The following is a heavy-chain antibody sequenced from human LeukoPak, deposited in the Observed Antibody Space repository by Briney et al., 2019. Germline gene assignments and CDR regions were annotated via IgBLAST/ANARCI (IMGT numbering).Heavy chain of an antibody. J-gene: IGHJ5*02. CDR2: IYTSGST. Sequence: KPSQTLSLTRTVSGGSPSSGCYYWGWVREPGGRGLEWIGRIYTSGSTTYNPSLKSRVTISVDTSKNQFSLRLSSVTAADTAVYYCARGSQYSSSFMIDPWGQGTLVTVSS. D-gene: IGHD6-13*01. CDR3: ARGSQYSSSFMIDP. CDR1: GGSPSSGCYY. V-gene: IGHV4-61*02.